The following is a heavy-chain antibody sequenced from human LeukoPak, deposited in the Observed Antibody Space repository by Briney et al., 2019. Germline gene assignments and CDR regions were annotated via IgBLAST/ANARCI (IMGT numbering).Heavy chain of an antibody. CDR2: INHSGST. J-gene: IGHJ4*02. D-gene: IGHD5-12*01. CDR3: ARGQGGYVRY. V-gene: IGHV4-34*01. Sequence: KTSETLSLTCAVYGGSFSGYYWSWIRQPPGKGLEWIGEINHSGSTNYNPSLKSRVTISVDTSKNQFSLKLSSVTAADTAVYYCARGQGGYVRYWGQGTLVTVSS. CDR1: GGSFSGYY.